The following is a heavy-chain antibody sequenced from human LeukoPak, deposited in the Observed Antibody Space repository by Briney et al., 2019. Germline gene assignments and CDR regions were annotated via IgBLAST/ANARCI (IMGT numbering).Heavy chain of an antibody. CDR3: ARDGVAELMSALDY. J-gene: IGHJ4*02. D-gene: IGHD1-26*01. CDR2: ISSSSSYI. Sequence: GGSLRLACAASGFTFSSYSMNWVRQAPGKGLEWVSSISSSSSYIYYADSLKGRFTISRDNAKNSLYLQMNSLRAEDTAVYYCARDGVAELMSALDYWGQGILVTVSS. CDR1: GFTFSSYS. V-gene: IGHV3-21*06.